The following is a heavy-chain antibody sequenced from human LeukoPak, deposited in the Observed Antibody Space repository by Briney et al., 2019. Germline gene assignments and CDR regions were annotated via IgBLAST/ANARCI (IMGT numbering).Heavy chain of an antibody. J-gene: IGHJ4*02. V-gene: IGHV3-30*18. CDR3: AKEYYDILTGPNQAFDY. CDR2: ISYDGSNK. CDR1: GFTFSSYG. Sequence: PGGSLRLSCAASGFTFSSYGMHWVRQAPGKGLEWVAVISYDGSNKYYADSVKGRFTISRDNSKNTLYLQMNSLRAEDTAVYYCAKEYYDILTGPNQAFDYWGQGTLVTVSS. D-gene: IGHD3-9*01.